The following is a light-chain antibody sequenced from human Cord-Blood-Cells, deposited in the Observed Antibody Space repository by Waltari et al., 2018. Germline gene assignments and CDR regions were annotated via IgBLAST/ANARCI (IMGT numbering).Light chain of an antibody. CDR3: SSYTSSSTV. Sequence: QSALTQPASVSGSPGQSITISCTGTSSDVGGYNYVSWYQQHPGKAPKLMIYDVSNRPAGVSNRVSGSKSGNMASLTISGLQAEDEADYYCSSYTSSSTVFGGGTKLTIL. V-gene: IGLV2-14*01. J-gene: IGLJ3*02. CDR2: DVS. CDR1: SSDVGGYNY.